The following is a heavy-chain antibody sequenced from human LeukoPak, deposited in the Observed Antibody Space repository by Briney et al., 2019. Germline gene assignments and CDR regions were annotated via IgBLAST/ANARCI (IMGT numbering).Heavy chain of an antibody. CDR3: ARIVRQDGGYLDL. CDR1: AGSISAYY. V-gene: IGHV4-59*08. J-gene: IGHJ2*01. CDR2: TSDSGSS. D-gene: IGHD3-16*02. Sequence: SETLSLTCTVSAGSISAYYWTWIRQPPGRGLEWISYTSDSGSSNYKSSLKSRVSMSVDPSKRQFSLTLTSVTAADTAVYYCARIVRQDGGYLDLWGRGSLVTVSS.